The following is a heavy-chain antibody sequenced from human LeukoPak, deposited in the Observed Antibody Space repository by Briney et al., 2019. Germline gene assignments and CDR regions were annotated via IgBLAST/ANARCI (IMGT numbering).Heavy chain of an antibody. V-gene: IGHV3-30*02. CDR3: AKERAIVVVPAALGY. CDR1: GFTFSGYG. D-gene: IGHD2-2*01. J-gene: IGHJ4*02. Sequence: GGSLRLSCAASGFTFSGYGMHWVRQAPGKGLEWVAFIRYDGSNKYYADSVKGRFTISRDNSKNTLYLQMNSLRAEDTAVYYCAKERAIVVVPAALGYWGQGTLVTVSS. CDR2: IRYDGSNK.